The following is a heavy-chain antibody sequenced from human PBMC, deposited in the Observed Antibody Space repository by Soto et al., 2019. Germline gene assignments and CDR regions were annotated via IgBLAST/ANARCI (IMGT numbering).Heavy chain of an antibody. V-gene: IGHV1-46*01. CDR1: GYTFTSYY. Sequence: ASVKVSCKASGYTFTSYYMHWVRQAPGQGLEWMGIINPSGGSTSYAQKFQGRVTMTRDTSTSTAYMELRSLRSDDTAVYYCARDTLYLGDSYNWFDPWGQGTLVTVSS. J-gene: IGHJ5*02. CDR2: INPSGGST. D-gene: IGHD4-17*01. CDR3: ARDTLYLGDSYNWFDP.